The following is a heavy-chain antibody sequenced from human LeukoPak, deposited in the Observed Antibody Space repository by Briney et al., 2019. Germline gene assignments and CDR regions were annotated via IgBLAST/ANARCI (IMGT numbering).Heavy chain of an antibody. D-gene: IGHD6-19*01. CDR3: ARGDIAVAGTHWLY. CDR2: INWNGVIT. J-gene: IGHJ4*02. V-gene: IGHV3-20*04. CDR1: AFTFDDYG. Sequence: GGSLRLSCAASAFTFDDYGMSWVRQAPGKGVEWVCGINWNGVITNYADSVKGRFTISRDNAKKSLYLQMHILRAEDTALYYCARGDIAVAGTHWLYWGQGTLVTVSS.